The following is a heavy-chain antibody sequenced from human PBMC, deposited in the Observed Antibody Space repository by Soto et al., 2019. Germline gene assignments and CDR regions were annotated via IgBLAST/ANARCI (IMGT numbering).Heavy chain of an antibody. CDR1: GGTFSSYA. CDR2: IIPIFGTA. D-gene: IGHD2-2*01. J-gene: IGHJ6*02. V-gene: IGHV1-69*06. CDR3: ALVPAAIGGYYYYYYYGMDV. Sequence: SVKVSCKVSGGTFSSYAISWVRQAPGQGLEWMGGIIPIFGTANYAQKFQGRVTITADKSTSTAYMELSSLRSEDTAVYYCALVPAAIGGYYYYYYYGMDVWGQGTTVTVSS.